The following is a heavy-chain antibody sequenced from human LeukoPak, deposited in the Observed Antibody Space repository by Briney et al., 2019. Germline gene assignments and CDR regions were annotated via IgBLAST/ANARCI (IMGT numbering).Heavy chain of an antibody. Sequence: GGSLRLSCAASRFTFNSYAMSWVRQAPGKGLEWVSSISSSSSYIYYADSVKGRFTISRDNAKNSLYLQMNSLRAEDTAVYYCARVGQQLVRNWFDPWGQGTLVTVSS. CDR1: RFTFNSYA. CDR2: ISSSSSYI. CDR3: ARVGQQLVRNWFDP. V-gene: IGHV3-21*01. J-gene: IGHJ5*02. D-gene: IGHD6-13*01.